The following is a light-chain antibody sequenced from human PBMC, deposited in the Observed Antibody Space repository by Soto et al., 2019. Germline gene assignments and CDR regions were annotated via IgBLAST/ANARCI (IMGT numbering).Light chain of an antibody. CDR3: QQYAVGPYT. Sequence: EIVLTQSPDTLSLSPGERAALSCRASQSISRSSLAWYQQRPGQAPRLLIYGASIRATGIPDRISGSGSGTDFTLTISRLEPEDFAVYHCQQYAVGPYTFGQGTNLEIK. CDR2: GAS. V-gene: IGKV3-20*01. CDR1: QSISRSS. J-gene: IGKJ2*01.